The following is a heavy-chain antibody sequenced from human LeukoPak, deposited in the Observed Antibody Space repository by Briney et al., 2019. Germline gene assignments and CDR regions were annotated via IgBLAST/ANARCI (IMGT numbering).Heavy chain of an antibody. Sequence: PGGSLRLSCAASGYTFTSYYMHWVRQAPGQGLEWMGIINPSGGSTSYAQKFQGRVTMTRDTSTSTVYMELSSLRSEDTAVYYCARDLSGYSYVEGSDWGQGPRATVSS. CDR1: GYTFTSYY. CDR2: INPSGGST. D-gene: IGHD5-18*01. J-gene: IGHJ4*02. CDR3: ARDLSGYSYVEGSD. V-gene: IGHV1-46*01.